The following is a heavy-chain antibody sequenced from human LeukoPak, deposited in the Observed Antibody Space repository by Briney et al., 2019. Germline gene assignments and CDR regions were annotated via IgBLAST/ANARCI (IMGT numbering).Heavy chain of an antibody. J-gene: IGHJ4*02. CDR2: ISWNSGSI. CDR3: AKAKTVVVVAALDY. D-gene: IGHD2-15*01. Sequence: PGRSLRLSCAASGFTFDDYAMHWVRQAPGKGLEWVSGISWNSGSIGYADSVKGRFTISRDNAKNSLYLQMNSLRAEDTALYYCAKAKTVVVVAALDYWGQGTLVTVSS. V-gene: IGHV3-9*01. CDR1: GFTFDDYA.